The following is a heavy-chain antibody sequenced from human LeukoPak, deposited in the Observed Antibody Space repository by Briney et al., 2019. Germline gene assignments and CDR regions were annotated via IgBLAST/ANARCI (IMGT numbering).Heavy chain of an antibody. V-gene: IGHV3-30*04. Sequence: GGSLRLSCAASAFTFSTYTMHWVRQAPGKGLEWVAVISYDGINKYHADSVKGRFTISRDNSKNTLYLQMNSLRAEDTAVYYCAKGSKAVLFTRDHYMDVWGKGTTVTISS. CDR3: AKGSKAVLFTRDHYMDV. D-gene: IGHD6-19*01. J-gene: IGHJ6*03. CDR2: ISYDGINK. CDR1: AFTFSTYT.